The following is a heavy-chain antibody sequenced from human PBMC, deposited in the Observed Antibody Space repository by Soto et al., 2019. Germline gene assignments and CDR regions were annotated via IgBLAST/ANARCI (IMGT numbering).Heavy chain of an antibody. CDR2: IIPLFGTT. CDR3: AAELGFGKLSVV. J-gene: IGHJ6*02. D-gene: IGHD3-10*01. CDR1: GDTFKNCV. V-gene: IGHV1-69*01. Sequence: QVQVVQSGVEVRRPGSSMKVSCKASGDTFKNCVISWVRQAPGQGLEWMGGIIPLFGTTDFAQRFQGRLTITTDEYTTTSYMELSRLRSEDTATYYCAAELGFGKLSVVWGQGTTVIVSS.